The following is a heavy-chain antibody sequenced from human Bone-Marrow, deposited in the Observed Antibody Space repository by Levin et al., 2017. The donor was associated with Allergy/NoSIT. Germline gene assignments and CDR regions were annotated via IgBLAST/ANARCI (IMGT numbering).Heavy chain of an antibody. CDR1: GFTFSDYY. V-gene: IGHV3-11*01. Sequence: GGSLRLSCAASGFTFSDYYMSWIRQAPGKGLEWVSYISSSGSTIYYADSVKGRFTISRDNAKNSLYLQMNSLRAEDTAVYYCAREPSVAAAGHYFDYWGQGTLVTVSS. CDR2: ISSSGSTI. D-gene: IGHD6-13*01. CDR3: AREPSVAAAGHYFDY. J-gene: IGHJ4*02.